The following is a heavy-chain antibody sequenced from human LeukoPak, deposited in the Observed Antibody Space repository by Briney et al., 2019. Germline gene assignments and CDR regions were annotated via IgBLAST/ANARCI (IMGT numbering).Heavy chain of an antibody. D-gene: IGHD3-10*01. V-gene: IGHV3-30*02. CDR1: GFTFSSYG. J-gene: IGHJ4*02. CDR3: ARSTMVRGTPFIDY. CDR2: IRYDGSNK. Sequence: GGSLRLSCAASGFTFSSYGMHWVRQAPGKGLEWVAFIRYDGSNKYYADSVKGRFTISRDNSKDTLYLQMNSLRAEDTAVYYCARSTMVRGTPFIDYWGQGTLVTVSS.